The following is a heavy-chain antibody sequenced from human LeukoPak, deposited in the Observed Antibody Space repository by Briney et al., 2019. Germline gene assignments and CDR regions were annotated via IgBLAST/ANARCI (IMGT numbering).Heavy chain of an antibody. CDR3: AKDGQWLVPFDY. CDR1: GFTFSSYG. CDR2: ISYDGSNK. V-gene: IGHV3-30*18. J-gene: IGHJ4*02. D-gene: IGHD6-19*01. Sequence: GGSLRLSCAASGFTFSSYGMHWVRQAPGKGLEWAAVISYDGSNKYYADSVKGRFTISRDNSKNTLYLQMNSLRAEDTAVYYCAKDGQWLVPFDYWGQGTLVTVSS.